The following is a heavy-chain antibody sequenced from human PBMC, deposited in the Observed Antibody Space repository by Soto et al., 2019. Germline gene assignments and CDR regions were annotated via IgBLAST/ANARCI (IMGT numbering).Heavy chain of an antibody. J-gene: IGHJ6*02. D-gene: IGHD2-2*01. CDR3: AIGYWSSASTDKYYAMDV. V-gene: IGHV1-69*13. CDR1: GGTFSTYA. Sequence: SVKVSCKASGGTFSTYAMSWLRQAPGQGLEWMGGIIPLLGTPNYAQKLQGRVTITADESTSTAYMELSSLRSEDTALYYCAIGYWSSASTDKYYAMDVWGQGTTVTVSS. CDR2: IIPLLGTP.